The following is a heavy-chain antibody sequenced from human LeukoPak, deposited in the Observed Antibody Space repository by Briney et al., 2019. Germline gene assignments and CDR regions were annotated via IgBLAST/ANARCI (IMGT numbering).Heavy chain of an antibody. Sequence: ASVKVSCKASGYTFTGYYMHWVRQAPGQGLEWMGGIIPIFGTANYAQKFQGRVTITTDESTSTAYMELSSLRSEDTAVYYCARDLVVRGKLSNNWFDPWGQGTLVTVSS. CDR1: GYTFTGYY. D-gene: IGHD3-10*01. V-gene: IGHV1-69*05. J-gene: IGHJ5*02. CDR2: IIPIFGTA. CDR3: ARDLVVRGKLSNNWFDP.